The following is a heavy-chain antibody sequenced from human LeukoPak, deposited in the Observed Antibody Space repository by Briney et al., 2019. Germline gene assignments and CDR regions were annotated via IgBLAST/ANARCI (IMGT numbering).Heavy chain of an antibody. CDR2: IYTRGST. V-gene: IGHV4-4*07. Sequence: SETLSLTCTVPGGSLSSYYWSWIRQPAGKGLEWIGRIYTRGSTNYNPSLKSRVTMSVDTSKNQFSLKLTSVTAADTAVYYCARESPGYSSGWYYFDYWGQGTLVTVSS. D-gene: IGHD6-19*01. J-gene: IGHJ4*02. CDR1: GGSLSSYY. CDR3: ARESPGYSSGWYYFDY.